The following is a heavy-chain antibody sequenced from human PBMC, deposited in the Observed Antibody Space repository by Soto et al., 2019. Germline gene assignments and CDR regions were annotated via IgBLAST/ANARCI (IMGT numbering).Heavy chain of an antibody. J-gene: IGHJ5*02. Sequence: ASVKVSCKASGYTFTNFGISWVRQAPGQGLEWMGWISAYNGNTNYAQNFQGRVTMTTDTSTSTAYMELRSLRSDDTAVYYCARELRGFDPWGQGTLVTVSS. CDR3: ARELRGFDP. CDR1: GYTFTNFG. CDR2: ISAYNGNT. V-gene: IGHV1-18*01.